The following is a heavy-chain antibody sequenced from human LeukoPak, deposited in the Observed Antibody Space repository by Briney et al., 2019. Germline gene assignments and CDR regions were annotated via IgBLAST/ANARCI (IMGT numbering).Heavy chain of an antibody. J-gene: IGHJ5*02. CDR2: IYHSGST. D-gene: IGHD2-2*02. CDR1: GGSFSGYY. Sequence: SETLSLTCAVYGGSFSGYYWSWIRQPPGKGLEWIGQIYHSGSTDYNPSLKSRVTISVDTSKNQFSMKLTSVTAADTAVYYCARDHGSAAIIVPNWFDPWGQGTLVTVSS. CDR3: ARDHGSAAIIVPNWFDP. V-gene: IGHV4-34*01.